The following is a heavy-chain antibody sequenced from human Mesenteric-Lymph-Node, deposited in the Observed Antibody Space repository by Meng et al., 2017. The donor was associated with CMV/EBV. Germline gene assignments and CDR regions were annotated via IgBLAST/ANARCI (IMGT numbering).Heavy chain of an antibody. CDR3: ARVGVELATIGYFDL. J-gene: IGHJ2*01. V-gene: IGHV1-69*05. Sequence: SGCTFTNYAINWVRQAPGQGLEGMGGIIPIFGTANYAQKFQGRVTITTDESTSTAYMELSSLKSEDTAVYFCARVGVELATIGYFDLWGRGTLVTVSS. D-gene: IGHD5-24*01. CDR1: GCTFTNYA. CDR2: IIPIFGTA.